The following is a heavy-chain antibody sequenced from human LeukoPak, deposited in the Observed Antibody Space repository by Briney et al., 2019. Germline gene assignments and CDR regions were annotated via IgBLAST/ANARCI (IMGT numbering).Heavy chain of an antibody. CDR2: MNTSGGST. Sequence: VPSVKVSCKPSGYTFTRYYMHWVRQAPRQRLEWMGIMNTSGGSTSYAQKFEGRVTMTRDTSTSTVYMELSSLRSEHTAVYYCARDRYSSSYENYYFEYWGQGTLVTVSS. V-gene: IGHV1-46*01. CDR3: ARDRYSSSYENYYFEY. D-gene: IGHD6-6*01. CDR1: GYTFTRYY. J-gene: IGHJ4*02.